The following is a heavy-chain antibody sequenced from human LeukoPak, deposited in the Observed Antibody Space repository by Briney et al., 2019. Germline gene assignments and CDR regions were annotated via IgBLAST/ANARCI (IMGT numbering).Heavy chain of an antibody. CDR2: FSGDGSST. J-gene: IGHJ6*02. V-gene: IGHV3-74*01. D-gene: IGHD6-13*01. CDR1: GFTFPSSW. CDR3: ARDWVYGNSYYGLDV. Sequence: GGSLRLSCAAPGFTFPSSWMNWVRKVPGKGLVWVSRFSGDGSSTTYADSVKGRFTISRDNAKYTLYLQMNSLRAEDTAVYYCARDWVYGNSYYGLDVWGQGTTVTVSS.